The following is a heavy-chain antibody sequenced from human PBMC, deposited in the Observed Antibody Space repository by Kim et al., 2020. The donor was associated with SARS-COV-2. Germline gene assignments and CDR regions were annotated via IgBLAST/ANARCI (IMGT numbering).Heavy chain of an antibody. J-gene: IGHJ4*02. V-gene: IGHV3-15*01. CDR2: IKSKTDGGTT. D-gene: IGHD3-22*01. CDR1: GFTFSNAW. CDR3: TTDSSQYYYDSSLRSRGYPYGESLPQRFDY. Sequence: GGSLRLSCAASGFTFSNAWMSWVRQAPGKGLEWVGRIKSKTDGGTTDYAAPVKGRFTISRDDSKNTLYLQMNSLKTEDTAVYYCTTDSSQYYYDSSLRSRGYPYGESLPQRFDYWGQGTLVTVSS.